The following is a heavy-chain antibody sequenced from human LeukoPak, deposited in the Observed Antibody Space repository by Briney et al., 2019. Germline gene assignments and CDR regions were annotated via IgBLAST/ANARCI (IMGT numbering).Heavy chain of an antibody. J-gene: IGHJ4*02. CDR2: IIPILGIA. D-gene: IGHD6-19*01. V-gene: IGHV1-69*04. CDR3: ARASVIAVAGAEDY. CDR1: RGTLSIYA. Sequence: SSVNVSFMASRGTLSIYAISWVRPAPGQGLGWMGRIIPILGIANYAQKFQGRVTITADKSTSTAYMELSSLRSEDTAVYYCARASVIAVAGAEDYWGQGTLVTVSS.